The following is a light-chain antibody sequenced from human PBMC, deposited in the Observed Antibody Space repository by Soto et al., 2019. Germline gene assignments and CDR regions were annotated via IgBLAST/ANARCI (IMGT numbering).Light chain of an antibody. CDR1: QTISGTY. Sequence: EIVLTQSPVALSLSPGERATLSCRASQTISGTYLAWYQQKPGQAPRLRSYSSSSRAAGVSDRVSGSGSGTDFTLTISSLEPEDFAIYYCQQRNNWPITFGQGTRLEIK. CDR3: QQRNNWPIT. J-gene: IGKJ5*01. CDR2: SSS. V-gene: IGKV3D-20*02.